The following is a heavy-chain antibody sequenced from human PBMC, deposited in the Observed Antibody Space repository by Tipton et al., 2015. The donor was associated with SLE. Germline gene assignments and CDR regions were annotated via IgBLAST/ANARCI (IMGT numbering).Heavy chain of an antibody. D-gene: IGHD1-26*01. Sequence: LRLSCTVTGGSISSHYWSWIRQPPGKGLEWIGYIYYSGSTNYNPSLKSRVTISLDTSKNQFSLKLSSVTDADTAVYYCASFTSGSYSFDYWGQGTLVTVPS. CDR2: IYYSGST. V-gene: IGHV4-59*11. CDR3: ASFTSGSYSFDY. J-gene: IGHJ4*02. CDR1: GGSISSHY.